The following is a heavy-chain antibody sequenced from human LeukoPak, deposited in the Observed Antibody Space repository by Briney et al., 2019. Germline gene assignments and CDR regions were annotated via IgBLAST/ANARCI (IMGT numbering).Heavy chain of an antibody. CDR1: GLTFSSYS. Sequence: GGSLRLSCAASGLTFSSYSIKWVRQAPGNGLGWVSSTSSSSSYIYYADSVKGRFPIPRDNAKNSLYLQINSLRAEDTAGYYCARCAWWEPRACGMDVWGQGTTVPVSS. J-gene: IGHJ6*02. CDR2: TSSSSSYI. D-gene: IGHD1-26*01. CDR3: ARCAWWEPRACGMDV. V-gene: IGHV3-21*01.